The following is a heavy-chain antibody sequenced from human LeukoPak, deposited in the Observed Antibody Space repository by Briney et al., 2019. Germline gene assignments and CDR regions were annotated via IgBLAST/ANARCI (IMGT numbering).Heavy chain of an antibody. CDR3: ARSTGGSGSDYYYYGMDV. CDR1: GGTFSSYA. Sequence: SVKVSCKASGGTFSSYAISWVRQAPGQGLEWMGGIIPIFGTANYAQKFQGRVTMTRDTSTSTVYMELSSLRSEDTAVYYCARSTGGSGSDYYYYGMDVWGQGTTVTVSS. D-gene: IGHD6-19*01. J-gene: IGHJ6*02. V-gene: IGHV1-69*05. CDR2: IIPIFGTA.